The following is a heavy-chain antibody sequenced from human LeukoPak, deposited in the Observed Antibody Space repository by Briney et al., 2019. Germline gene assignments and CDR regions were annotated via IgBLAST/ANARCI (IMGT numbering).Heavy chain of an antibody. J-gene: IGHJ4*02. V-gene: IGHV3-11*01. CDR1: GFTFSDYY. D-gene: IGHD2-21*02. CDR3: ARYAAGDLYYFDY. Sequence: GGSLRLSCAASGFTFSDYYMSWIRQAPGKGLEWVSYISSSGSTIYYADSVKSRFTISRDNAKNSLYLQMNSLRAEDTAVYYCARYAAGDLYYFDYWGQGTLVTVSS. CDR2: ISSSGSTI.